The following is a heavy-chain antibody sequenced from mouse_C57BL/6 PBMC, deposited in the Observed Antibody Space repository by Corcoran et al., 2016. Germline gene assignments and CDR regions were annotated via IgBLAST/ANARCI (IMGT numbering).Heavy chain of an antibody. CDR1: GYTFTSYW. V-gene: IGHV1-61*01. Sequence: QVQLQQPGAELVRPGSSVKLSCKASGYTFTSYWMDWVKQRPGQGLEWIGNIYPSDSETHYNQKFKDKATLTVDKSSSTAYMQLSSLTSEDSAVYYCARDSSGYVNWGQGTTLTVSS. D-gene: IGHD3-2*02. J-gene: IGHJ2*01. CDR2: IYPSDSET. CDR3: ARDSSGYVN.